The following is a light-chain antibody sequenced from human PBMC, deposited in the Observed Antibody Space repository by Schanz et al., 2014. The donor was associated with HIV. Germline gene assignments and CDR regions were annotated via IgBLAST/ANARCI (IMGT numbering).Light chain of an antibody. CDR1: NIGSKS. CDR3: QVWESGSAL. V-gene: IGLV3-21*01. J-gene: IGLJ2*01. Sequence: SYELTQPPSVSVAPGKTARITCGGNNIGSKSVHWYQQKPGQAPVLVIYYDSDRPSGIPERFSGSNSGNTATLAISGVEAGDEADYYCQVWESGSALFGVGTKLTVL. CDR2: YDS.